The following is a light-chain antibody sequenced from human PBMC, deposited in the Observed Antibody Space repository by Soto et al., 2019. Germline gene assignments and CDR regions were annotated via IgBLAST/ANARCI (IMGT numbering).Light chain of an antibody. CDR3: AAWDDSLSGGV. CDR2: RNN. J-gene: IGLJ3*02. Sequence: QSALTQAPSASGTPGQRVTISCSGSSSNIGSNYVYWYQQLPGTAPKLLIYRNNQRPSGVPERFSGSKSGTSASLAISGLRSEDEADYFCAAWDDSLSGGVFGGGTKVTVL. V-gene: IGLV1-47*01. CDR1: SSNIGSNY.